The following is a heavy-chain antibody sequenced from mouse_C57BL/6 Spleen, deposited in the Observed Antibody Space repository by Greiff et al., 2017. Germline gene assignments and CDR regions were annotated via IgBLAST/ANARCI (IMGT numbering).Heavy chain of an antibody. V-gene: IGHV5-9-1*02. Sequence: EVHLVESGEGLVKPGGSLKLSCAASGFTFSSYAMSWVRQTPEKRLEWVAYISSGGDYIYYADTVKGRFTISRDNARNTLYLQMSSLKSEDTAMYYCTSYGNYGITYYAMDYWGQGTSVTVSS. J-gene: IGHJ4*01. CDR2: ISSGGDYI. CDR3: TSYGNYGITYYAMDY. D-gene: IGHD2-1*01. CDR1: GFTFSSYA.